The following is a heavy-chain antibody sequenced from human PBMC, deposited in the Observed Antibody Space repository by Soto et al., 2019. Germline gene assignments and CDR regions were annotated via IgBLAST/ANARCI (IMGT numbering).Heavy chain of an antibody. Sequence: QVQLQESGPGLVKPSETLSLSCTVSGGSISSYYWSWFRQSPGKRMEWIGYVHHSWGSSYNPSLPXXAXVSLDTSKSQFSLKVTSVTATDTAVYYCARQGFGPLHGLVDVWGQGTTVTVSS. D-gene: IGHD3-10*01. CDR2: VHHSWGS. CDR3: ARQGFGPLHGLVDV. J-gene: IGHJ6*02. CDR1: GGSISSYY. V-gene: IGHV4-59*08.